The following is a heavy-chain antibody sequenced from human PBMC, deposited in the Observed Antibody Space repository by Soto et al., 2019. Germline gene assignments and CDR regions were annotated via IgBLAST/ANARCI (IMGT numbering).Heavy chain of an antibody. CDR2: INVGNGNT. Sequence: ASVKVSCKASGYTFTSYPMHWVRQAPGQRLEWMGWINVGNGNTKYSQKFQGRVTITTDTSASTAYMELSSLTSEDTAVYYCARERWGSGSRWFDPWGQGTLVTVSS. CDR3: ARERWGSGSRWFDP. D-gene: IGHD6-19*01. J-gene: IGHJ5*02. CDR1: GYTFTSYP. V-gene: IGHV1-3*01.